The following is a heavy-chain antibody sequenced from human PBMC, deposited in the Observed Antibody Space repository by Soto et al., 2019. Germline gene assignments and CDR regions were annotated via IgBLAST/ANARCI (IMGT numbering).Heavy chain of an antibody. CDR1: GGTFSSYA. CDR2: IIPIFGTA. J-gene: IGHJ6*02. Sequence: SVKVSCKASGGTFSSYAISWVRQAPGQGLEWMGGIIPIFGTANYAQKFQGRVTITADESTSTAYMELSSLRSEDTAVYYCARPNYYDSSGYYYYYGMDVWGQGTTVTAP. CDR3: ARPNYYDSSGYYYYYGMDV. V-gene: IGHV1-69*13. D-gene: IGHD3-22*01.